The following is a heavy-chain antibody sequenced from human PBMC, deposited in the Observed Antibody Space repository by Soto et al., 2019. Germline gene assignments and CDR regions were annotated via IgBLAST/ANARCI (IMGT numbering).Heavy chain of an antibody. CDR1: GYSFTSYW. CDR3: ARSRESSSWGHYYYMDV. D-gene: IGHD6-6*01. J-gene: IGHJ6*03. Sequence: PGESLKLSCKGSGYSFTSYWIGWVRQMPGKGLEWMGIIYPGDSDTRYSPYFQGQVTISADKSISTAYLQWSSLKASDTAMYYCARSRESSSWGHYYYMDVWGKGTTVTVSS. CDR2: IYPGDSDT. V-gene: IGHV5-51*01.